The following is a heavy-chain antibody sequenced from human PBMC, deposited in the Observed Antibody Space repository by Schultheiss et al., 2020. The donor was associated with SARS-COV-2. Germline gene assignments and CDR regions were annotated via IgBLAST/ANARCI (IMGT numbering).Heavy chain of an antibody. CDR2: IYYSGST. V-gene: IGHV4-34*01. D-gene: IGHD5-18*01. CDR3: ARGVSGYSYGKADY. CDR1: GGSFSGYY. Sequence: SETLSLTCAVYGGSFSGYYWSWIRQHPGKGLEWIGYIYYSGSTNYNPSLKSRVTITADTSKNQFSLKLSSVTAADTAVYYCARGVSGYSYGKADYWGQGTLVTVSS. J-gene: IGHJ4*02.